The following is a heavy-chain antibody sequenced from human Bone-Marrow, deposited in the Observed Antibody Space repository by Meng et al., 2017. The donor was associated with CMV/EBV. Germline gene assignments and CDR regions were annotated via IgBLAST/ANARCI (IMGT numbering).Heavy chain of an antibody. J-gene: IGHJ4*02. Sequence: GGSLRLSCKGSGYSFTSYWIGWVRQMPGKGLEWMGIIYPGDSDTRYSPSFQGQVTISADKSISTAYLQLNSLKAADTAMYYCARLRFLEWNSFDYWGQGTRVTVYS. CDR2: IYPGDSDT. D-gene: IGHD3-3*01. V-gene: IGHV5-51*01. CDR1: GYSFTSYW. CDR3: ARLRFLEWNSFDY.